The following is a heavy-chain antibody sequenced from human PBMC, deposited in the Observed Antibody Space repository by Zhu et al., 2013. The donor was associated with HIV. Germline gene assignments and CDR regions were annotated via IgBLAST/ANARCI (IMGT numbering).Heavy chain of an antibody. CDR3: AREVKYSSSWAGLYYFDY. J-gene: IGHJ4*02. D-gene: IGHD6-13*01. V-gene: IGHV1-69*01. CDR2: IIPIFGTA. Sequence: QVQLVQSGAEVKKPGSSVKVSCKASGGTFSSYAISWVRQAPGQGLEWMGGIIPIFGTANYAQKFQGRVTITADESTSTAYMELSSLRSEDTAVYYCAREVKYSSSWAGLYYFDYWGQGTLVTVSS. CDR1: GGTFSSYA.